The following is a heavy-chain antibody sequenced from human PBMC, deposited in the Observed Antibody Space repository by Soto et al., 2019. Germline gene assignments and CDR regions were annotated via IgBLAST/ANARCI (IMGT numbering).Heavy chain of an antibody. CDR1: GYTLSMSG. J-gene: IGHJ6*02. CDR2: ISGYNGKT. V-gene: IGHV1-18*01. CDR3: AREGPRPYYYYGMDV. Sequence: QVQLVQSGAEVKKPGASVKVSCKSSGYTLSMSGISWVRQAPGQGLEWMGWISGYNGKTNYEQKFQDRVTMTTDTSTNMAYMELRILRSDDTAVYYCAREGPRPYYYYGMDVWGQGTTVTVSS.